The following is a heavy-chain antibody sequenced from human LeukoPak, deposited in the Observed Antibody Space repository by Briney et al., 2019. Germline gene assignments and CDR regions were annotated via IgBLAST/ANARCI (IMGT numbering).Heavy chain of an antibody. CDR3: ARALVNFVDTAMVLPRPNYYYGMDV. CDR2: IIPIFGTA. J-gene: IGHJ6*02. V-gene: IGHV1-69*13. D-gene: IGHD5-18*01. Sequence: SVKVSCKASGGTFSSYAISWVRQAPGQGLEWMGGIIPIFGTANYAQKFQGRVTITADESTSTAYMELSSLRFEDTAVYYCARALVNFVDTAMVLPRPNYYYGMDVWGQGTTVTVSS. CDR1: GGTFSSYA.